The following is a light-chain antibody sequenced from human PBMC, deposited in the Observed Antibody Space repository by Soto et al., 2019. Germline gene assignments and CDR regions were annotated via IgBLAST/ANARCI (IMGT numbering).Light chain of an antibody. CDR1: SSNIGSNS. J-gene: IGLJ2*01. Sequence: QSVLTQPPSASGTPGQRVTLSCSGSSSNIGSNSANWYQQLPGTAPKLVMYSTNQRPSGVPDRFSGSKSGTSASLAISDLQSEDEADYYCAAWDDTLNGHVVFGGGTKLTVL. CDR3: AAWDDTLNGHVV. CDR2: STN. V-gene: IGLV1-44*01.